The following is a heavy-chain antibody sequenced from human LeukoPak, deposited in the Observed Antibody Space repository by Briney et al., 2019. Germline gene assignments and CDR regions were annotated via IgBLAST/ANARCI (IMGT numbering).Heavy chain of an antibody. J-gene: IGHJ4*02. CDR2: ISSSSSYI. Sequence: KPGGSLRLSCAASGFTFSSYSMNWVRQAPGKGLEWVSSISSSSSYIYYADSVKGRFTISRDNSKNTLYLQMNSLRAEDTAVYYCAKTYDILTGYYLPNFDYWGQGTLVTVSS. CDR1: GFTFSSYS. V-gene: IGHV3-21*04. CDR3: AKTYDILTGYYLPNFDY. D-gene: IGHD3-9*01.